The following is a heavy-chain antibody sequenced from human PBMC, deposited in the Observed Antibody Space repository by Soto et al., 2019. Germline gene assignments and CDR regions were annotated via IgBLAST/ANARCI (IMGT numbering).Heavy chain of an antibody. Sequence: ASVKVSCKASGGTFSSYTISWVRQAPGQGLEWMGRIIPILGIANYAQKFQGRVTITADKSTSTAYMELSSLRSEDTAVYYCARVGRGYCTNGVCYTSTYWGQGTLVTVSS. D-gene: IGHD2-8*01. CDR2: IIPILGIA. CDR3: ARVGRGYCTNGVCYTSTY. CDR1: GGTFSSYT. V-gene: IGHV1-69*02. J-gene: IGHJ4*02.